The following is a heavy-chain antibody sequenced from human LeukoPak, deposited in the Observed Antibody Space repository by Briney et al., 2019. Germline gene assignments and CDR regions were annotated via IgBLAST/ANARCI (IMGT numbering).Heavy chain of an antibody. CDR3: ARDRGYSGYDYDYYYGMDV. V-gene: IGHV4-59*01. D-gene: IGHD5-12*01. CDR2: IYYSGST. J-gene: IGHJ6*04. Sequence: SETLSLTCTVSGGSISSYYWSWIRQPPGKGLEWIGYIYYSGSTNYNPSLKSRVTITVDTSKNQFSLKLSSVTAADTAAYYCARDRGYSGYDYDYYYGMDVWGKGTTATVSS. CDR1: GGSISSYY.